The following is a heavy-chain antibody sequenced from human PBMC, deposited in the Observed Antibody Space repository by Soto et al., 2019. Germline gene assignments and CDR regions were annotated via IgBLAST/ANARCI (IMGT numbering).Heavy chain of an antibody. CDR2: IYYSGST. V-gene: IGHV4-30-4*01. D-gene: IGHD3-10*01. CDR3: ARAFRGITMVRGTTAWFDP. CDR1: GGSISSGDYY. J-gene: IGHJ5*02. Sequence: PSETLSLTCTVSGGSISSGDYYWSWIRQPPGMGLEWIGYIYYSGSTYYNPSLKSRVTISVDTSKNQFSLKLSSVTAADTAVYYCARAFRGITMVRGTTAWFDPWGQGTLVTVS.